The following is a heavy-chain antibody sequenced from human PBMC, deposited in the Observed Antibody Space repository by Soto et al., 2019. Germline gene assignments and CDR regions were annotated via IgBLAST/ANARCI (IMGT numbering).Heavy chain of an antibody. CDR3: ARGPSRYYFDY. CDR1: GGSISSYY. J-gene: IGHJ4*02. Sequence: QVQLQESGPGLVKPSETLSLTCTVSGGSISSYYWSWIRQPPGKGLEWIGYIYYSGSTNYNPSLKSRVTISVDTSKNQFSLKLSSVTAADTAVYYCARGPSRYYFDYWGQGTLVTVSS. V-gene: IGHV4-59*01. CDR2: IYYSGST.